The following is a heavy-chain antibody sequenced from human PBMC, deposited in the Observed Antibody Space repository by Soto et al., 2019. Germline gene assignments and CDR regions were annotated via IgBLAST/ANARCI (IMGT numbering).Heavy chain of an antibody. CDR2: IYPGDSDN. CDR3: ARRGRGIGGYYYGMDI. J-gene: IGHJ6*01. V-gene: IGHV5-51*01. D-gene: IGHD3-16*01. CDR1: GYSFTSSR. Sequence: GESLKISCKGSGYSFTSSRIGWVRHTPGKVLEWMGIIYPGDSDNRYSPTYQGQVTISADKSISTAYLQWSSLKDSDTAMYYCARRGRGIGGYYYGMDIWGQGTTVTVSS.